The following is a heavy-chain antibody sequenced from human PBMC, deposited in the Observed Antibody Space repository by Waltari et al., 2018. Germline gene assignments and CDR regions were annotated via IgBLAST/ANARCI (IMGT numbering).Heavy chain of an antibody. V-gene: IGHV1-69*01. CDR2: LIPIFGTG. CDR3: ARDPGDNWFDP. Sequence: QVQLVQSGAEVKKPGSSVTVSCKASGGTFSSYAISWVRQAPGQGLEWMGGLIPIFGTGNYAQKSEGRVTITADESTSTAYMELSSVGSEDTAVYYCARDPGDNWFDPWGQGTLVTVAS. J-gene: IGHJ5*02. CDR1: GGTFSSYA.